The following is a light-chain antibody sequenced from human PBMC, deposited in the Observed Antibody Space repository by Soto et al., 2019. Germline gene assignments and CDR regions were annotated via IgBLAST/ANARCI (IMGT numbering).Light chain of an antibody. V-gene: IGKV1-39*01. CDR1: QSIRSY. CDR3: HQTYSIPYT. J-gene: IGKJ5*01. Sequence: DIRMTQSPSSLSASVGDRVPITCRASQSIRSYLNWSQQKPGKAPKLLIYAASSLQSGVTSRFSGSGSGTDFTLTISSLQPEDFATYYCHQTYSIPYTFGQGTRLEIK. CDR2: AAS.